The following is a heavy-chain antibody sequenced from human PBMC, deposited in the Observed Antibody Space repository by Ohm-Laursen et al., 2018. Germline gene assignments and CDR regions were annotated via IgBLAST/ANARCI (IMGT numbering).Heavy chain of an antibody. D-gene: IGHD2-15*01. CDR1: GFTASSNH. CDR3: ARVGKGYCSGGSCYLLDP. CDR2: ICSGGNT. J-gene: IGHJ5*02. V-gene: IGHV3-53*01. Sequence: SLRLSCTASGFTASSNHMSWVRQAPGKGLEWVSLICSGGNTSYADSVKGRFTISRDNSKNTLYLQMNSLRAVDTAVYYCARVGKGYCSGGSCYLLDPWGQGTLVTVSS.